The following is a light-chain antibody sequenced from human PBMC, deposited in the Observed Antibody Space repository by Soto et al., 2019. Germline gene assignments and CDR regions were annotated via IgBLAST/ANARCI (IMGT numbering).Light chain of an antibody. CDR3: VSYTDTDTLV. J-gene: IGLJ1*01. CDR2: EVT. V-gene: IGLV2-14*01. CDR1: NTDVGQDKS. Sequence: QSALTQPASVSGSRGQSIIISCVGRNTDVGQDKSVSWYQQGPGKAPKLLIFEVTNRPSGVSNRFSGSRSGITASLTISGLQADDEGDYFCVSYTDTDTLVFGTGTKLTVL.